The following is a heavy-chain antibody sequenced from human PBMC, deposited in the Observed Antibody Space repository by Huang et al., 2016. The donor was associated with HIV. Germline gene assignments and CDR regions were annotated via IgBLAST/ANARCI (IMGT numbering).Heavy chain of an antibody. Sequence: QVQLVESGGGVVQPGRSLRISCAASGFTFSSYGLHWVRQAPGKGVEWVAVISYDAKTKYDADAVKGRLSISRDKSKTTVYLQLNSLRLEDTAVYYCAKGGSAAAVLDFWGQGTLVTVSS. CDR2: ISYDAKTK. D-gene: IGHD6-13*01. V-gene: IGHV3-30*18. CDR3: AKGGSAAAVLDF. CDR1: GFTFSSYG. J-gene: IGHJ4*02.